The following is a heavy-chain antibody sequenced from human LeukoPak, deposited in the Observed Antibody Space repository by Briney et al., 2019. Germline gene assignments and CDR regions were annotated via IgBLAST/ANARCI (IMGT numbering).Heavy chain of an antibody. CDR2: IYPGDSDT. D-gene: IGHD4-17*01. CDR3: ARHSTYGDYGDY. CDR1: GYSFTSYW. V-gene: IGHV5-51*01. Sequence: GESLKISCKGSGYSFTSYWIAWVRQTPGKGLEWMGFIYPGDSDTRYSPSFQGQVTFSADKSIRTAYLQWSSLKASDTAMYYCARHSTYGDYGDYWGQGTLVTVSS. J-gene: IGHJ4*02.